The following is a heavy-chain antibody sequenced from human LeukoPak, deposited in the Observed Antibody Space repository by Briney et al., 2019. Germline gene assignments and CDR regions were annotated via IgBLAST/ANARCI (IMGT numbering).Heavy chain of an antibody. CDR1: GFTFSDYY. CDR2: ISSSSSDT. J-gene: IGHJ4*02. Sequence: GGSLRLSCAASGFTFSDYYMSWLRQAPGKGPEWVSYISSSSSDTHYADSVKGRFTISRDNAKNSLHLQMNSLRVEDTAVYYCARVKGSYCVDYWGQGTLVTVSS. CDR3: ARVKGSYCVDY. D-gene: IGHD3-10*01. V-gene: IGHV3-11*06.